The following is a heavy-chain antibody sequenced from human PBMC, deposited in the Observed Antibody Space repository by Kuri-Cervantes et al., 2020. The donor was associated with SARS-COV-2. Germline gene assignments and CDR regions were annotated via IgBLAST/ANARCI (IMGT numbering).Heavy chain of an antibody. CDR3: AREVRNIDYYYGMDV. Sequence: ASVKVSCKASGYTFTSYYMHRVRQAPRQGLEWMGIINPSGGSTSYAQKYQGRVTMTRDTPTSTVYMELSSLRSEDTAVYYCAREVRNIDYYYGMDVWGQGTTVTVSS. V-gene: IGHV1-46*01. D-gene: IGHD3-10*01. J-gene: IGHJ6*02. CDR1: GYTFTSYY. CDR2: INPSGGST.